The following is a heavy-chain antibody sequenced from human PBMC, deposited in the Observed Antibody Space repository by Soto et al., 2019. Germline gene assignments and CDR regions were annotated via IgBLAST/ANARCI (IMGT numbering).Heavy chain of an antibody. Sequence: PGGSLRLSCSASGFAFSSYAMHWVRQAPGKGLEYVSAISSNGGSTYYADSVKGRFTISRDNSKNTLYLQMSSLRAEDTAVYYCVKVGDDSGYDSFYYYGMDVWGQGTTVTVSS. J-gene: IGHJ6*02. V-gene: IGHV3-64D*08. CDR2: ISSNGGST. CDR1: GFAFSSYA. CDR3: VKVGDDSGYDSFYYYGMDV. D-gene: IGHD5-12*01.